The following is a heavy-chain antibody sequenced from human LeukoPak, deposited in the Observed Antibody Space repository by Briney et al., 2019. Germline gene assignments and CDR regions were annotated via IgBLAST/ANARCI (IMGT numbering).Heavy chain of an antibody. CDR2: ISGGAGGT. CDR3: AKRGIVIRGLLIIGFHKEAYYFDH. Sequence: GGSLRLSCVVSGITISNYAMSWVRQAPGKGLEWVSGISGGAGGTSYADSVKGRFTISRDNSRNTVYLQMHNLRAEDTAVYFCAKRGIVIRGLLIIGFHKEAYYFDHWGQGTLVTVSS. V-gene: IGHV3-23*01. J-gene: IGHJ4*02. CDR1: GITISNYA. D-gene: IGHD3-10*01.